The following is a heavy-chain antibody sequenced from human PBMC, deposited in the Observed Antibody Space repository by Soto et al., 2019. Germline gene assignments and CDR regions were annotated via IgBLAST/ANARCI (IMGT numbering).Heavy chain of an antibody. V-gene: IGHV3-74*01. CDR3: ARGRLYYYDSSDY. J-gene: IGHJ4*02. CDR2: INIDGSTT. Sequence: GGSLRLSCTASGFTFGTYWIHWVRQAPGKGLMWVSRINIDGSTTNYADSVKGRFTISRDNAKNTVYLQMNSLTAEDTAMYYCARGRLYYYDSSDYWGQGTLVTVSS. D-gene: IGHD3-22*01. CDR1: GFTFGTYW.